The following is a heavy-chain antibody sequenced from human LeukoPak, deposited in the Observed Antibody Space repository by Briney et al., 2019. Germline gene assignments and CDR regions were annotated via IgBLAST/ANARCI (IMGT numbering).Heavy chain of an antibody. CDR3: ARRRGVATIQSSGRARLGGFYYFDY. Sequence: SETLSLTCTVSGGSISSYYWCWVRQPPREGLEWGGHIYHSGSTNYNPSLTSRVTISVDTSKNTFSLFLTSVTAADTAVYYCARRRGVATIQSSGRARLGGFYYFDYWGEGTLVTVSS. J-gene: IGHJ4*02. CDR1: GGSISSYY. D-gene: IGHD5-12*01. V-gene: IGHV4-59*01. CDR2: IYHSGST.